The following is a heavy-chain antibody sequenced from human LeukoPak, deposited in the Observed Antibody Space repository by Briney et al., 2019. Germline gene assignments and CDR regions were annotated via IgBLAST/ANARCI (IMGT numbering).Heavy chain of an antibody. CDR3: VSEGQRVHPYYDFWYGFFY. CDR2: IDTDSTYI. Sequence: GESLRLSCAASGFTFSNYDMNWVRQYPGKGLEWVSSIDTDSTYIHYADSVKGRFTISRDNAKNSLYLQMSSLRAEDTAVYYCVSEGQRVHPYYDFWYGFFYWGQGALVTVSS. J-gene: IGHJ4*02. V-gene: IGHV3-21*01. D-gene: IGHD3-3*01. CDR1: GFTFSNYD.